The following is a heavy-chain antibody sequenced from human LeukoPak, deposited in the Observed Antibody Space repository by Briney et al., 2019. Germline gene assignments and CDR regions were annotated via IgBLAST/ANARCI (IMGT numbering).Heavy chain of an antibody. V-gene: IGHV1-2*02. D-gene: IGHD3-22*01. CDR2: INPNSGGT. Sequence: ASVKVSCKASGYTFIAYYMHWVRQAPGQGLEWMGWINPNSGGTNYAQKFQGRVTMTRDTSISTAYMELSRLRSDDTAVYYCARGGERYYEPFDIWGQGTMVTVSS. CDR1: GYTFIAYY. J-gene: IGHJ3*02. CDR3: ARGGERYYEPFDI.